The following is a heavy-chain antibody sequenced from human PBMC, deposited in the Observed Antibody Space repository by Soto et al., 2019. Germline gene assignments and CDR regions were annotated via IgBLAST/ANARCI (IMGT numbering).Heavy chain of an antibody. Sequence: GGSLRLSCAASGFTFSSYAMSWVRQAPGKGLEWVSAISGSGGSTYYADSVKGRFTISRDNSKNTLYLQLNSLRAEDTAVYYCAKDYGDWTGLYYYGMDVWGQGTKVTVSS. D-gene: IGHD4-17*01. J-gene: IGHJ6*02. CDR3: AKDYGDWTGLYYYGMDV. CDR1: GFTFSSYA. CDR2: ISGSGGST. V-gene: IGHV3-23*01.